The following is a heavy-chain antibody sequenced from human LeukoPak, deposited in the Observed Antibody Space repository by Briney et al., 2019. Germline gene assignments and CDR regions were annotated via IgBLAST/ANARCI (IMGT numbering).Heavy chain of an antibody. J-gene: IGHJ6*02. D-gene: IGHD1-1*01. V-gene: IGHV3-66*04. CDR1: GFTVSSNY. CDR3: ARHGGTTGTDYYYGMDV. Sequence: GGSLRLSCAASGFTVSSNYMSWVPQAPGKGLEGVSVFYSGGSTYYADSVKGRFTISRDNSKNTLYLQMNSLRAEDTAVYYCARHGGTTGTDYYYGMDVWGQGTTVTVSS. CDR2: FYSGGST.